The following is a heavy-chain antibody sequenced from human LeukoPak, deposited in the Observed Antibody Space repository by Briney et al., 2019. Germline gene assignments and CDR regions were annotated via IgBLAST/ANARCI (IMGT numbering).Heavy chain of an antibody. CDR3: ASSKDYHDSSGYARTLDY. CDR1: GGTFRSYA. D-gene: IGHD3-22*01. J-gene: IGHJ4*02. CDR2: IIPIFGTA. V-gene: IGHV1-69*13. Sequence: VKVSCKTSGGTFRSYAISWVRQAPGQGLEWMGGIIPIFGTANYAQKFQGRVTITADESTSTAYMELSSLRSEDTAIYYCASSKDYHDSSGYARTLDYWGQGTLVTVSS.